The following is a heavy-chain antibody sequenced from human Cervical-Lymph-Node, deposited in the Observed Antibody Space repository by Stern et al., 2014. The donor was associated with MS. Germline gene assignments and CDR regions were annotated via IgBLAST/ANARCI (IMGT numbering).Heavy chain of an antibody. J-gene: IGHJ4*02. CDR2: LHPISKTA. D-gene: IGHD3-3*01. Sequence: QVQLVQSGAEVKKPGASVKVSCKTSGYTFTSYDIHWVRQAPGQGLEWMGWLHPISKTAGYAQKFQGRVTMTGNASLSTAYMDLSSLRSEDTALYYCVRTYVRFGAVVTLDYWGQGTLVTVSA. CDR3: VRTYVRFGAVVTLDY. V-gene: IGHV1-8*01. CDR1: GYTFTSYD.